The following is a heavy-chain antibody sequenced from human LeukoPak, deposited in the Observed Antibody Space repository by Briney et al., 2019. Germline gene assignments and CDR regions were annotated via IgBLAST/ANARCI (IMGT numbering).Heavy chain of an antibody. J-gene: IGHJ4*02. CDR1: GGSISSSY. CDR3: ARLQYTGSYYPDY. V-gene: IGHV4-59*08. CDR2: IYGSGST. D-gene: IGHD1-26*01. Sequence: SETLSLTCTVSGGSISSSYWSWIRQPPGKGLEWIGYIYGSGSTNYNPPLKSRVTISVDTSKNLFPLKLSSVTAADTAVYYCARLQYTGSYYPDYWGQGILVTVSS.